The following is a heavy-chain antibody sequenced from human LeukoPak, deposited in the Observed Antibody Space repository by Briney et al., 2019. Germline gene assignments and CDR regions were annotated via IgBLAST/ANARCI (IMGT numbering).Heavy chain of an antibody. J-gene: IGHJ4*02. D-gene: IGHD6-13*01. CDR2: IYYSGST. Sequence: SETLSLTCTVSGGSISGSSYYWGWIRQPPGKGLEWIGSIYYSGSTYYNPSLKSRVTISVDTSKNQFSLKLNSVTATDTAVYYCASSTAKYWGQGTLVTVSS. CDR1: GGSISGSSYY. V-gene: IGHV4-39*01. CDR3: ASSTAKY.